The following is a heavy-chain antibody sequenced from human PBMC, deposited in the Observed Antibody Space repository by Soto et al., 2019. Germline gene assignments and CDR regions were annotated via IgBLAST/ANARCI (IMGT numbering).Heavy chain of an antibody. D-gene: IGHD6-19*01. Sequence: QVQLQESGPGRVKPSETLSLTCTVSGGSVSSGSYYWSWIRQPPGKGLEWIGYIYYSGSTNYNPSLKSRVTISVDTSKNQFSLKLSSVTAADTAVYYCARQLAVAGDDAFDIWGQGTMVTVSS. J-gene: IGHJ3*02. CDR1: GGSVSSGSYY. CDR3: ARQLAVAGDDAFDI. V-gene: IGHV4-61*01. CDR2: IYYSGST.